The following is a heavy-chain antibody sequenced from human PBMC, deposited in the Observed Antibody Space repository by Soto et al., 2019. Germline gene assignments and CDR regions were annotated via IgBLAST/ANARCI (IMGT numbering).Heavy chain of an antibody. Sequence: PGESLKISCKGSGYIFTSHWIACVRQLPGKGLEGMGISYPADSGTRYSPSFQGQVTFSADKSITTAYLQWSSLKASDTAIYYCARQYGHFSEYWGLGTMVTVSS. V-gene: IGHV5-51*01. D-gene: IGHD2-8*01. CDR3: ARQYGHFSEY. CDR1: GYIFTSHW. CDR2: SYPADSGT. J-gene: IGHJ4*02.